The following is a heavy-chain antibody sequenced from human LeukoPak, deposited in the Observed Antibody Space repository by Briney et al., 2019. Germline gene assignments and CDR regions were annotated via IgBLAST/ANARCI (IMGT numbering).Heavy chain of an antibody. V-gene: IGHV4-34*01. CDR1: GGSFNNYY. CDR3: ARGRDDYVWGSYRPPDY. D-gene: IGHD3-16*02. CDR2: INHSGNT. J-gene: IGHJ4*02. Sequence: SETLSLTCGLYGGSFNNYYWSWIRQPPGKGLEWIGEINHSGNTNYNPSLKSRVTISVDTSKNQFSLKLSSVTAADTAVYYCARGRDDYVWGSYRPPDYWGQGTLVTVSS.